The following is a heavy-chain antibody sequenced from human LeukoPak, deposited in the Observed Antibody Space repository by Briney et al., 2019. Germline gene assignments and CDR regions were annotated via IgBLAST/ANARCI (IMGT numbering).Heavy chain of an antibody. CDR2: IYYSGST. D-gene: IGHD3-22*01. Sequence: SETLSLTCTVSGGSISSYYWSWIRQPPGKGREWIGYIYYSGSTNYNPSLKSRVTISVDTSKNQFSLKLRSVTATDTAVYYCARDNYYDSSGYGAVRAFDIWGQGTMVTVSS. CDR3: ARDNYYDSSGYGAVRAFDI. V-gene: IGHV4-59*01. J-gene: IGHJ3*02. CDR1: GGSISSYY.